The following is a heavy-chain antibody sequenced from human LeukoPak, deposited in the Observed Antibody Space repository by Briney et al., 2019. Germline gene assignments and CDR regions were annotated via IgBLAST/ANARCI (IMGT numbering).Heavy chain of an antibody. J-gene: IGHJ4*02. CDR1: GGSISSYY. V-gene: IGHV4-59*08. CDR2: IYYSGST. CDR3: ARHSRYCSSTSCYVFDY. Sequence: PSETLSLTCTVSGGSISSYYWSWIRQPPGKGLEWIGYIYYSGSTNYNPSLKSRVTISVDTSKNQFSLKMTSVTAADTAVYYCARHSRYCSSTSCYVFDYWGQGTLVTVSS. D-gene: IGHD2-2*01.